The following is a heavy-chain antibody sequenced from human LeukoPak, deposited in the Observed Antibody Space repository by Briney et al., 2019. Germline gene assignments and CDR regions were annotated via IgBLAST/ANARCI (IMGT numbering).Heavy chain of an antibody. J-gene: IGHJ4*02. CDR2: INPNSGGT. V-gene: IGHV1-2*02. D-gene: IGHD5-18*01. CDR3: VTGFTTMAVDYFDY. CDR1: GYTFTGYY. Sequence: ASVKVSCKASGYTFTGYYMHWVRQAPGQGLEWMGWINPNSGGTNYAQKFQGRVTMTRDTSISTAYMELGRLRSEDTAVYYCVTGFTTMAVDYFDYWGQGTLVTVSP.